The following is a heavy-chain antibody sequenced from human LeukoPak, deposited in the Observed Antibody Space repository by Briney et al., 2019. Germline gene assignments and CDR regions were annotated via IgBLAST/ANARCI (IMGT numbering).Heavy chain of an antibody. CDR3: ARVFKQRPAYDMDV. J-gene: IGHJ6*02. Sequence: GGSLRLSCAASGFTVSSNYMSWVRQAPGKGLEWVSVIYSGGSTYYADSVKGRFTISRDNSKNTLYLQMNSLRAEDAAVYYCARVFKQRPAYDMDVWGQGTTVTVSS. D-gene: IGHD6-19*01. CDR2: IYSGGST. V-gene: IGHV3-53*01. CDR1: GFTVSSNY.